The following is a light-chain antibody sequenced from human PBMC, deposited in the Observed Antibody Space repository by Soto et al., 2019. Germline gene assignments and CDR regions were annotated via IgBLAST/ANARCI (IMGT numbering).Light chain of an antibody. J-gene: IGKJ1*01. V-gene: IGKV3-15*01. CDR2: GAS. CDR1: QRVSSN. CDR3: QQGSNWPWT. Sequence: EIVMTQSPATLSGSPGERATLSCRASQRVSSNLAWYQQKPGQAPRLLIYGASTRATGIPARFSGSGSGTEFTLTISSLEPEDFAAYYCQQGSNWPWTFGEGTKVDIK.